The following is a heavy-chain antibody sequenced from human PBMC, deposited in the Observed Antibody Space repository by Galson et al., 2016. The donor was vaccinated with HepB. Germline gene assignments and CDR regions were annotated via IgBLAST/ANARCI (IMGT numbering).Heavy chain of an antibody. CDR1: GYTFTSY. J-gene: IGHJ3*01. CDR3: ARPREGHGSSGWEAFDV. CDR2: IHPNNDLK. V-gene: IGHV1-2*02. Sequence: SVKVSCKASGYTFTSYVHWVRQAPGQGLEWMGWIHPNNDLKRVARKFQGRVTMARDTSINTIYMDLTSLKSDDTAVYFCARPREGHGSSGWEAFDVWGQGTMLTVSA. D-gene: IGHD6-19*01.